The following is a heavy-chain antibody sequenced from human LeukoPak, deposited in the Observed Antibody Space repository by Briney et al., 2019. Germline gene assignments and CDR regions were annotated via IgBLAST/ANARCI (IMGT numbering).Heavy chain of an antibody. CDR1: GFTFSSYA. D-gene: IGHD3-10*01. Sequence: AGGSLRLSCAASGFTFSSYAMSWVRQAPGKGLEWVSSISSSSSYIYYADSVKGRFTISRDNAKNSLYLQMNSLRAEDTAVYYCARSSGSYYGDDYWGQGTLVTVSS. CDR3: ARSSGSYYGDDY. V-gene: IGHV3-21*01. CDR2: ISSSSSYI. J-gene: IGHJ4*02.